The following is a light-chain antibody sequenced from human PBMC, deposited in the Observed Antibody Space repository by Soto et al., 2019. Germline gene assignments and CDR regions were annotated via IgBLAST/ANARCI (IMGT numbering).Light chain of an antibody. V-gene: IGLV2-8*01. J-gene: IGLJ2*01. CDR2: AVN. Sequence: QSALTQPPSASGSPGQSVTISCTGANSDVGSYNYVSWYQQHPGKAPKLMIYAVNKRPSGVPDRFSGSKSGNTASLTVSGLQAEDDADYYCMSYAGRKRVVFGGGTQLTVL. CDR1: NSDVGSYNY. CDR3: MSYAGRKRVV.